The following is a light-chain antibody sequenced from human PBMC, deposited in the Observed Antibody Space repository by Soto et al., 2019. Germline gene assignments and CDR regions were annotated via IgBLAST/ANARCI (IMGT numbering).Light chain of an antibody. V-gene: IGKV1-9*01. J-gene: IGKJ5*01. CDR2: AAS. CDR3: EQLNSYPLTT. CDR1: QGISSY. Sequence: DIQLTQSPSFLSASVGDRVTITCRASQGISSYLAWYQQKPGKAPKLLIYAASTLQSGVPSRFSGSGSGTEFTLTISSLQPEDFATNYCEQLNSYPLTTFGQGTRLEIK.